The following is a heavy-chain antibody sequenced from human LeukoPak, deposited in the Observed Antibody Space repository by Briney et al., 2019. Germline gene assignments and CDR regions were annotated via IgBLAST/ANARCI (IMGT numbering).Heavy chain of an antibody. Sequence: GGSLRLSCAASGFTFSNAWMSWVRQAPGKGLEWVGRIKRTTDGGTTEYAAPMKDRFTISRDDSKNTLYLQINSLKTEDTALYYCATDLLDVWGQGTTVTASS. CDR2: IKRTTDGGTT. V-gene: IGHV3-15*01. CDR3: ATDLLDV. CDR1: GFTFSNAW. J-gene: IGHJ6*02.